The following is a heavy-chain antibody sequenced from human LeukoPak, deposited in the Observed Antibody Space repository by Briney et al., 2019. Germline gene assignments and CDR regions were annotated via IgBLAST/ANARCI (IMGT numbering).Heavy chain of an antibody. CDR1: GYTFTSYG. CDR2: ISAYNGNT. D-gene: IGHD3-10*01. CDR3: ARVHNYYGSGSYYNEAPLVVYFDY. Sequence: GASVKVSCKASGYTFTSYGISWVRQAPGQGLEWMGWISAYNGNTNYAQKLQGRVTMTTDTSTSTAYMELRSLRSDDTAVYYCARVHNYYGSGSYYNEAPLVVYFDYWGQGTLVTVSS. J-gene: IGHJ4*02. V-gene: IGHV1-18*01.